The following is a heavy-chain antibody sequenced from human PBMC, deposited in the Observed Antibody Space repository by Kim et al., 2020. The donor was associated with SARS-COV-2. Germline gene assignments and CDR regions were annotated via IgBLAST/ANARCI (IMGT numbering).Heavy chain of an antibody. J-gene: IGHJ3*02. CDR1: GGSISSSSYY. V-gene: IGHV4-39*01. CDR2: IYYSGST. D-gene: IGHD2-15*01. CDR3: ARAPTLSWCAFDI. Sequence: SETLSLTCTVSGGSISSSSYYWGWIRQPPGKGLEWIGSIYYSGSTYYNPSLKSRVTISVDTSKNQFSLKLSSVTAADTAVYYCARAPTLSWCAFDIWGQGTMVTVSS.